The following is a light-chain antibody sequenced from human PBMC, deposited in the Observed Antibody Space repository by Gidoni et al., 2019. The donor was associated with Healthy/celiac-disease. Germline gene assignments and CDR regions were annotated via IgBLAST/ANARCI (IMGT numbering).Light chain of an antibody. V-gene: IGKV1-39*01. J-gene: IGKJ4*01. CDR3: QQSYSTSALT. CDR1: QSISSY. CDR2: AAS. Sequence: DIQMTQSPSSLSASVGDSVSITCRASQSISSYLNWYQQKPGKAPKLLIYAASSLESGVSSRFSGSGSGTDFTLTISSLQPEDFATYYCQQSYSTSALTFGGGTKVEIK.